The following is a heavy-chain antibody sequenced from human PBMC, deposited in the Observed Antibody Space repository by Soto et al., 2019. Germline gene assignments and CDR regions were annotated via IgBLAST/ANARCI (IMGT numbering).Heavy chain of an antibody. J-gene: IGHJ4*02. CDR1: GYTFTSYD. CDR3: ARERTVAGNDC. V-gene: IGHV1-8*01. D-gene: IGHD6-19*01. Sequence: QVQLVQSGAEVKKPGASVKVSCKASGYTFTSYDINWVRQATGQGLEWMGWMNPNSGNTGYAKKFQGRVTMTRNTSNSTDYLELSSLRYEHTDVYYCARERTVAGNDCWGQGTQVAVSS. CDR2: MNPNSGNT.